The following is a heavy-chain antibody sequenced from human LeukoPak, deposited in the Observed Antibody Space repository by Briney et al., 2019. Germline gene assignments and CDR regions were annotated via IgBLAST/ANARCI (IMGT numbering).Heavy chain of an antibody. Sequence: SETLSLTCTVSGGSISSYYWSWIRQPPGKGLEWIGYIYYSGSTNYNPSLKSRVTISVDTSKNQFSLKLSSVTAADTAVYYCARDGAYYYYGVDVWGQGTTVTVSS. D-gene: IGHD3-16*01. CDR2: IYYSGST. CDR1: GGSISSYY. CDR3: ARDGAYYYYGVDV. V-gene: IGHV4-59*01. J-gene: IGHJ6*02.